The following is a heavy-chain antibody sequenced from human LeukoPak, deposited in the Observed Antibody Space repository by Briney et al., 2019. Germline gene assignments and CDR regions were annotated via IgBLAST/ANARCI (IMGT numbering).Heavy chain of an antibody. D-gene: IGHD1-26*01. CDR3: ATGSKGATRYYYYYMDV. CDR1: GYTLTELS. CDR2: FDPEDGET. J-gene: IGHJ6*03. Sequence: ASVKVSCKVSGYTLTELSMHWVRQAPGKGLEWMGGFDPEDGETIYAQKFQGRVTVTEDTSTDTAYMELSSLRSEDKAVYYCATGSKGATRYYYYYMDVWGKGTTVTVSS. V-gene: IGHV1-24*01.